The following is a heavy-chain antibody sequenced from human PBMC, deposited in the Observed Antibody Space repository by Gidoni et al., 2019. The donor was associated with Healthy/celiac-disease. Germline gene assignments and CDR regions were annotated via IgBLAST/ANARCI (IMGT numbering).Heavy chain of an antibody. CDR2: ISGSGGST. V-gene: IGHV3-23*01. CDR1: GFSFSSYA. J-gene: IGHJ4*02. Sequence: EVQLLESGGGLVQPGGSLRLACPASGFSFSSYAMSWVRQAPGKGLEWVSAISGSGGSTYYADSVKGRFTISRDNSKNTLYLQMNSLRAEDTAVYYCAKKDIVVVPAATLDYWGQGTLVTVSS. D-gene: IGHD2-2*01. CDR3: AKKDIVVVPAATLDY.